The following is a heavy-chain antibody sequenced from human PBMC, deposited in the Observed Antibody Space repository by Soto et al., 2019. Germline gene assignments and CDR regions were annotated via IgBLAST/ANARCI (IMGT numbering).Heavy chain of an antibody. D-gene: IGHD3-22*01. CDR3: VKDLSELIVVITYFDY. CDR2: ISRNGGST. J-gene: IGHJ4*02. V-gene: IGHV3-64D*06. Sequence: GGSLRLSCSASGFRFSDFAMHWVRQAPGKGLEYVSAISRNGGSTDYADSVKGRFTISRDNSKNTLYLQMSSLRAEDTAVYYCVKDLSELIVVITYFDYWGQGTPVTVSS. CDR1: GFRFSDFA.